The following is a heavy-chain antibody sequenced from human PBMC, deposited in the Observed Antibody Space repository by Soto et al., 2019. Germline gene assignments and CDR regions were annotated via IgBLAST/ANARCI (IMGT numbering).Heavy chain of an antibody. V-gene: IGHV4-31*03. D-gene: IGHD6-13*01. CDR3: ARSHTRLEYSSSWYSPDY. Sequence: LSLTCTVSGGSISSGGYYWSWIRQHPGKGLEWIGYIYYSGSTYYNPSLKSRVTISVDTSKNQFSLKLSSVTAADTAVYYCARSHTRLEYSSSWYSPDYWGQGTLVTVS. CDR1: GGSISSGGYY. CDR2: IYYSGST. J-gene: IGHJ4*02.